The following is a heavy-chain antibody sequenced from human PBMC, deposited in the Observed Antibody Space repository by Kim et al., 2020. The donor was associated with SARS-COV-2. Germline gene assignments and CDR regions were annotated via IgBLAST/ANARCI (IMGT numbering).Heavy chain of an antibody. CDR3: ARDGGQPVYDIFGWAQWGAFDI. CDR1: GGSISSYY. Sequence: SETLSLTCTVSGGSISSYYWSWIRQPPGKGLEWIGYIYYSGSTNYNPSLKSRVTISVDTSKNQFSLKLSSVTAADTAVYYCARDGGQPVYDIFGWAQWGAFDIWGQGTMVTVSS. D-gene: IGHD3-9*01. J-gene: IGHJ3*02. V-gene: IGHV4-59*01. CDR2: IYYSGST.